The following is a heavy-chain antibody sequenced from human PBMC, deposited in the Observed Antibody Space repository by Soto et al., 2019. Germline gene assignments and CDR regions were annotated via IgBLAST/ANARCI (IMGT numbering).Heavy chain of an antibody. J-gene: IGHJ6*02. D-gene: IGHD4-17*01. CDR1: GFTFSSYA. Sequence: PVGSLRLSCAASGFTFSSYAMHWARQAPGKGLEWVAVISYDGSNKYYADSVKGRFTISRDNSKNTLYLQMNSLRAEDTAVYYCARGRGLPGPYYYCGLDVWGQGTTVTVSS. CDR3: ARGRGLPGPYYYCGLDV. CDR2: ISYDGSNK. V-gene: IGHV3-30-3*01.